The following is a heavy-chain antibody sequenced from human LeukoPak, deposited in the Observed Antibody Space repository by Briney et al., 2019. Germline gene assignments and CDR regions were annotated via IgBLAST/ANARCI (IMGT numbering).Heavy chain of an antibody. J-gene: IGHJ4*02. D-gene: IGHD1-26*01. CDR3: ARQGSGTSYYYYTFPY. V-gene: IGHV4-34*01. CDR1: GGSFSGYY. CDR2: INHSGNT. Sequence: SETLSLTCAVYGGSFSGYYWSWIRQPPGKGLEWIGEINHSGNTNYNPSLKSRVTMSVDTSKNHFYLELSSVTAADTAVYYCARQGSGTSYYYYTFPYWGQGTLVTVSS.